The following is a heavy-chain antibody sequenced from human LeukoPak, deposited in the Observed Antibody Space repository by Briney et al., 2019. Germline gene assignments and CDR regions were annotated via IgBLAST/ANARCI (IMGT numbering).Heavy chain of an antibody. CDR2: INHSGST. D-gene: IGHD3-22*01. J-gene: IGHJ4*02. V-gene: IGHV4-34*01. Sequence: KPSETLSLTCAVYGGSFSGYYWSWIRQPPGKGLEWIGEINHSGSTNYNPSLKSRVTISVDTSKNQFSLKLSSVTAADTAVYYCARGPYYDSSGYCVVWGQGTLVTVSS. CDR1: GGSFSGYY. CDR3: ARGPYYDSSGYCVV.